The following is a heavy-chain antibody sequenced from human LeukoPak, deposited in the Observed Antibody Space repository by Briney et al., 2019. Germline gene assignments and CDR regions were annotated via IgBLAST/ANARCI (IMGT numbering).Heavy chain of an antibody. CDR3: AIESRIPTTVTTGYFDY. Sequence: ASVKVSCKASGCTFSSYAISWLRQAPGQGLEWMGMSIPIFCTANYAQKFKGRVTITTDESTSTAYMELSSLRSEDTAVYYCAIESRIPTTVTTGYFDYWGQGTLVTVSS. CDR1: GCTFSSYA. D-gene: IGHD4-17*01. J-gene: IGHJ4*02. V-gene: IGHV1-69*05. CDR2: SIPIFCTA.